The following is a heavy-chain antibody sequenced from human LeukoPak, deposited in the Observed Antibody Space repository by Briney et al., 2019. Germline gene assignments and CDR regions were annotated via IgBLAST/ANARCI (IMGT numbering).Heavy chain of an antibody. CDR1: GLTFDDYT. J-gene: IGHJ4*02. CDR2: ISRDGGYT. D-gene: IGHD2-2*01. Sequence: GSLRLSCAASGLTFDDYTFHWVRQAPGKGLEWVSLISRDGGYTYYADSVKGRFTISRDNRKNSVYLQMSSLRTEDTALYYCTKDRYCTTTTCPLDYWGQGTLVTVSS. CDR3: TKDRYCTTTTCPLDY. V-gene: IGHV3-43*01.